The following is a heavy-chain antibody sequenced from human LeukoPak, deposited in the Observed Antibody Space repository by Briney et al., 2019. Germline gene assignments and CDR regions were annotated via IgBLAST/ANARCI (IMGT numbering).Heavy chain of an antibody. Sequence: SETLSLTCTVSGGSISSYYWSWIRQPPGKGLEWIGYIYCSGSTNYNPSLKSRVTISVDTSKNQFSLKLSSVTAADTAVYYCARARTGVDVWGQGTTVTVSS. CDR3: ARARTGVDV. CDR2: IYCSGST. V-gene: IGHV4-59*01. D-gene: IGHD1-14*01. J-gene: IGHJ6*02. CDR1: GGSISSYY.